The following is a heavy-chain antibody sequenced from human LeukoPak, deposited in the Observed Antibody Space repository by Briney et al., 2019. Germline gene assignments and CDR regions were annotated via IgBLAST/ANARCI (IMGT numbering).Heavy chain of an antibody. CDR3: AKDVRVGGGGMDV. CDR1: GFTFSNYA. D-gene: IGHD1-26*01. Sequence: PGGSLRLSCAASGFTFSNYAMNWVRQAPGKGLEWVSLISSSGDNAYYADSVRGRFTISRDKSKNTVSLQMNSLRDEDTAVYYCAKDVRVGGGGMDVWGQGTPVTVSS. J-gene: IGHJ6*02. CDR2: ISSSGDNA. V-gene: IGHV3-23*01.